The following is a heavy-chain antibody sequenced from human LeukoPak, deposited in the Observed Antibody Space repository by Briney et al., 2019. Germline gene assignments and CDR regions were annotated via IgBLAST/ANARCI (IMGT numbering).Heavy chain of an antibody. D-gene: IGHD6-13*01. J-gene: IGHJ4*02. Sequence: SGPTLVNPTQTLTLTCTFSGFSLSTSGVGVGWIRQPPGKALEWLALIYWNDDKRYSPSLKSRLTITEDTSKNQVVLTMTNMDPVDTATYYCAHHSSSWYSSGTQDRDYWGQGTLVTVSS. CDR1: GFSLSTSGVG. CDR2: IYWNDDK. V-gene: IGHV2-5*01. CDR3: AHHSSSWYSSGTQDRDY.